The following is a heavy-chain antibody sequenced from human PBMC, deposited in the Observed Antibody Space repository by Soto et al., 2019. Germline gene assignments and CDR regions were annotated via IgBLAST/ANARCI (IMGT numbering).Heavy chain of an antibody. D-gene: IGHD6-13*01. J-gene: IGHJ4*02. CDR3: ARYRREAVAGYTLDN. Sequence: SETLSLTCTVSGGSISSNYWTWIRQPPGKGLEWIGYVYNSGSTNYNPSLKSRATISEDTSKSQFSLKVNSMTAADTAVYYCARYRREAVAGYTLDNWGQGILVTVSS. CDR1: GGSISSNY. CDR2: VYNSGST. V-gene: IGHV4-59*01.